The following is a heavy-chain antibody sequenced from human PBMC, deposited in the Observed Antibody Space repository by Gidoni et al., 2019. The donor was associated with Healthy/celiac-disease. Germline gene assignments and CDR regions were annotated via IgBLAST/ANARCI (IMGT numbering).Heavy chain of an antibody. Sequence: QVQLQESGPGLVKPSQTLSLTCTVSGGSISSGSYYWSWIRQPAGKGLEWIGRIYTSGSTNYNPSLKSRVTMSVDTSKNQFSLKLSSVTAADTAVYYCARAGLGRSSSLSFDIWGQGTMVTVSS. V-gene: IGHV4-61*02. CDR2: IYTSGST. CDR3: ARAGLGRSSSLSFDI. J-gene: IGHJ3*02. D-gene: IGHD6-6*01. CDR1: GGSISSGSYY.